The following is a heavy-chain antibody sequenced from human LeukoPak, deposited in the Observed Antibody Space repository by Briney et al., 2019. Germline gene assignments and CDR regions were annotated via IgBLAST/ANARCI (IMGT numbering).Heavy chain of an antibody. CDR3: ARDHGDYRFDY. CDR2: ISYDGSNK. J-gene: IGHJ4*02. D-gene: IGHD4-17*01. V-gene: IGHV3-30-3*01. Sequence: GRSLRLSCAASGFTFSSYAMHWVRQAPGKGLEWVAVISYDGSNKYYADSVKGRFTISRDNSKNTLYLQMNSLRAEDTAVYYCARDHGDYRFDYWGQGTLVTVSS. CDR1: GFTFSSYA.